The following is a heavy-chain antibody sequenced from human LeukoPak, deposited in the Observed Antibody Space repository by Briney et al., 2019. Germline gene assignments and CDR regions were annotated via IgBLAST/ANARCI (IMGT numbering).Heavy chain of an antibody. CDR3: ARFGSGSYDAFDI. CDR2: IDSDGSST. V-gene: IGHV3-74*01. Sequence: GGSLRLSCAASGFTFTNYWMHWVRQAPGKGLVWVSRIDSDGSSTSYADSVKGRFTISRGNAKNSLYLQMNSLRAEDTALYYCARFGSGSYDAFDIWGQGTMVTVSP. J-gene: IGHJ3*02. D-gene: IGHD3-10*01. CDR1: GFTFTNYW.